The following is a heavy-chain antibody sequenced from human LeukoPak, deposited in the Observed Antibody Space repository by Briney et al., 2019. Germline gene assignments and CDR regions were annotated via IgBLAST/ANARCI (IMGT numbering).Heavy chain of an antibody. CDR2: IYYSGTT. CDR3: ARGTVQMGMGERFFDF. D-gene: IGHD3-16*01. V-gene: IGHV4-59*01. J-gene: IGHJ4*02. Sequence: SETLSLTCSVSVGSINTYYWTWIRLSPGKGLDWIGYIYYSGTTNYNPSLKSRVSMSVDTSRNQFSLRLSSVTAADTAIYYCARGTVQMGMGERFFDFWGQGTLVTVSS. CDR1: VGSINTYY.